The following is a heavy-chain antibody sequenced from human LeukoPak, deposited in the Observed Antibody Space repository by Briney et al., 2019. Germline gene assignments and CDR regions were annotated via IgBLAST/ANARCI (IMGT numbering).Heavy chain of an antibody. CDR2: IDPSDSYT. CDR1: GYSFTSYW. V-gene: IGHV5-10-1*01. J-gene: IGHJ6*02. D-gene: IGHD6-19*01. Sequence: GESLQISCKGSGYSFTSYWISWVRQMPGKGLEWMGRIDPSDSYTNYSPSFQGHVTISADKSISTAYLQWSSLKASDTAMYYCASTEWLVPDYYYGMDVWGQGTTVTVSS. CDR3: ASTEWLVPDYYYGMDV.